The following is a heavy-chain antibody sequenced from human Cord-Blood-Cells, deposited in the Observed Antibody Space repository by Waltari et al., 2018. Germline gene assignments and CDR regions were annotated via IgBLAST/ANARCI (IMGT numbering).Heavy chain of an antibody. Sequence: QVQLVQSGAEVKKPGASVKVSCKASGYTFTSYAMHWVRQAPGQRLEWMGWINAGNGNTKYSQKFQGRVTITRDTSASTAYMELSSLRSEDTAVYYCARDNQWLSPLNWYFDLWGRGTLVTVSS. J-gene: IGHJ2*01. V-gene: IGHV1-3*01. CDR3: ARDNQWLSPLNWYFDL. D-gene: IGHD3-22*01. CDR2: INAGNGNT. CDR1: GYTFTSYA.